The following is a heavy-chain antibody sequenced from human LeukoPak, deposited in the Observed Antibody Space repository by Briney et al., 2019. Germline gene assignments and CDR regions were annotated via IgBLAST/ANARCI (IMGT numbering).Heavy chain of an antibody. CDR2: INHSGST. Sequence: TAETLSLTCAVYGGSFRGYYWSWIRQPPGKGLEWIGEINHSGSTNYNPSLKSRVTISLDTSMKKFSLKLNSVTAADTAVYYCASTERCSTTCPLEYWGKGTLVTVS. D-gene: IGHD2-2*01. CDR1: GGSFRGYY. J-gene: IGHJ4*02. CDR3: ASTERCSTTCPLEY. V-gene: IGHV4-34*01.